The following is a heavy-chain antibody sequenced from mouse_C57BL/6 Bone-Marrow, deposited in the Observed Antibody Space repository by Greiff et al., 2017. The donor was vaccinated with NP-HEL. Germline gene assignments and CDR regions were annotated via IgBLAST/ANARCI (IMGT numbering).Heavy chain of an antibody. Sequence: EVKLQESGPGLVKPSQSLSLTCSVTGYSITSGYYWNWIRQFPGNKLEWMGYISYDGSNNYNPSLKNRISITRDTSKNQFFLKLNSVTTEDTATYYCARDATGTDWYFDVWGTGTTVTVSS. D-gene: IGHD4-1*02. J-gene: IGHJ1*03. CDR1: GYSITSGYY. CDR2: ISYDGSN. CDR3: ARDATGTDWYFDV. V-gene: IGHV3-6*01.